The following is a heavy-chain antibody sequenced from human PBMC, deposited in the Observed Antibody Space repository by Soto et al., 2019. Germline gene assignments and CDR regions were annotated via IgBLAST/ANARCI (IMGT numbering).Heavy chain of an antibody. CDR2: FDPEDGET. CDR1: GYTLTELS. Sequence: ASVKVSCKVSGYTLTELSMHWVRQAPRKGLEWMGGFDPEDGETIYAQKFQGRVTMTEDTSTDTAYMELSSLRSEDTAVYYCATDRKLERLYYYYGMDVWGQGTTVTVSS. J-gene: IGHJ6*02. D-gene: IGHD1-1*01. CDR3: ATDRKLERLYYYYGMDV. V-gene: IGHV1-24*01.